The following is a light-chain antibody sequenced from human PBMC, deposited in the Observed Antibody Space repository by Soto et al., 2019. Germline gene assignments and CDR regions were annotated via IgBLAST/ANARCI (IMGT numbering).Light chain of an antibody. CDR1: QSISSW. V-gene: IGKV1-5*01. CDR2: HAS. Sequence: DIQMTQSPSTLSASVGDRVTITCRASQSISSWLAWYQQKPGKAPKILIYHASSLESGVPSRFRGSGSETECTLTISGLQPDDFATYYCQQYNSYSWTFGQGTKVDIK. J-gene: IGKJ1*01. CDR3: QQYNSYSWT.